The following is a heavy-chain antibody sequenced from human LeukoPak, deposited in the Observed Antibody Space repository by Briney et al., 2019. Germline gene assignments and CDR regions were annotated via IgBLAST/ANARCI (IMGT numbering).Heavy chain of an antibody. V-gene: IGHV3-7*04. D-gene: IGHD3-10*01. J-gene: IGHJ4*02. Sequence: GGSLRLSCAASGFTFSHYWMSWVRQAPGKGLEWVANIKQDGSEKNYVDSVKGRFTISRDNAKNSLYLEMNILRAEDTAVYYCARDLYASGSYDYWGQGTLVTVSS. CDR2: IKQDGSEK. CDR3: ARDLYASGSYDY. CDR1: GFTFSHYW.